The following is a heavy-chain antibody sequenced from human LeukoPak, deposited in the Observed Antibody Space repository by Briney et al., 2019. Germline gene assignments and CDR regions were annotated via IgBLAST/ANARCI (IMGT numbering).Heavy chain of an antibody. CDR2: INPSGGST. CDR3: AREPQQQLVLFPFDY. Sequence: ASVKVSCKASGYTFTSYYMHWVRQAPGQGLEWMGIINPSGGSTSYAQKFQGRVTMTRDMSTSTVYMELSSLRSEDTAVYYCAREPQQQLVLFPFDYWGQGTLVSVSS. D-gene: IGHD6-13*01. V-gene: IGHV1-46*01. J-gene: IGHJ4*02. CDR1: GYTFTSYY.